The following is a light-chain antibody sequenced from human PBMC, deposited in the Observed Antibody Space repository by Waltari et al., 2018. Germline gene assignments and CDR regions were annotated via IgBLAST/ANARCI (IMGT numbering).Light chain of an antibody. CDR2: GAS. J-gene: IGKJ1*01. V-gene: IGKV3-20*01. CDR3: QQYDISPPWT. Sequence: EIVLTPSPGTLSLSPGDRATLSCRASQNVAGTYLAWYQQKPGQAPRLLIYGASNRATGIPDRFTGSGSGTDFTLTISRLEPDDSAVYYCQQYDISPPWTFGQGTKVEI. CDR1: QNVAGTY.